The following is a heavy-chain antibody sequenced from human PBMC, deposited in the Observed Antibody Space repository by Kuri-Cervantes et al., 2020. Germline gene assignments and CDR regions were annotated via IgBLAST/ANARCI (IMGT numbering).Heavy chain of an antibody. CDR2: IWYDGGNK. CDR1: GFTFSSYG. J-gene: IGHJ4*02. D-gene: IGHD1-26*01. CDR3: ARSRIVGATPHFDY. V-gene: IGHV3-33*01. Sequence: LSLTCAASGFTFSSYGMHWVRQAPGKGLEWVAVIWYDGGNKYYADSVKGRFTISRDNSKNTLYLQMNSLRAEDTAVYYCARSRIVGATPHFDYWGQGTLVTVSS.